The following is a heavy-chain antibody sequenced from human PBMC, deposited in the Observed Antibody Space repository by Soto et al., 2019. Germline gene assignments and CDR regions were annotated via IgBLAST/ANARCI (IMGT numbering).Heavy chain of an antibody. D-gene: IGHD3-10*01. J-gene: IGHJ6*02. V-gene: IGHV3-30*18. CDR2: ISYDGSNK. Sequence: QVQLVESGGGVVQPGRSLRLSCAASGFTFSSYGMHWVRPAPGKGLEWVAVISYDGSNKYYADSVKGRFTISRDNSKNTLYLQMNSLRAEDTTVYYCAKGVYYGSGSYYYYYGMDVWGQGTTVTVSS. CDR1: GFTFSSYG. CDR3: AKGVYYGSGSYYYYYGMDV.